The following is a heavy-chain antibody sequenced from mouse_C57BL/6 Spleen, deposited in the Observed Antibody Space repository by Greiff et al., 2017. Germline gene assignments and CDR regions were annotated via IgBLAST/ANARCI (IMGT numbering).Heavy chain of an antibody. D-gene: IGHD2-12*01. CDR1: GFTFSSYP. J-gene: IGHJ2*01. V-gene: IGHV5-9*01. Sequence: EVQLVESGGGLLKPGGSLKLSFAPSGFTFSSYPISWVRRTPEKRLEWVATISGGGGNTYYPDSVKGRFTISRDNAKNTLYLQMSSLRSEDTALYYCARGDDEYYFDYWGQGTTLTVSS. CDR2: ISGGGGNT. CDR3: ARGDDEYYFDY.